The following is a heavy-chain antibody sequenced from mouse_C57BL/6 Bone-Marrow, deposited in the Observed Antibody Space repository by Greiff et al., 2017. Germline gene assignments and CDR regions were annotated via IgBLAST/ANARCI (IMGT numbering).Heavy chain of an antibody. J-gene: IGHJ4*01. D-gene: IGHD1-1*02. CDR1: GYAFSSSW. CDR3: ARFTLSSYAMDY. V-gene: IGHV1-82*01. CDR2: IYPEDGDT. Sequence: VQLQQSGPELVKPGASVKISCKASGYAFSSSWMNWVKQRPGTGLEWIGRIYPEDGDTNYNGKFKGKATLTADKSSSTAYMQLSSLASEDSAVYFCARFTLSSYAMDYWGQGTSVTVSS.